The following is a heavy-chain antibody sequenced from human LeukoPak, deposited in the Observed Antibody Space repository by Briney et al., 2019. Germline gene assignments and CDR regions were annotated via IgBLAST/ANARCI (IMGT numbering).Heavy chain of an antibody. V-gene: IGHV3-30*18. D-gene: IGHD6-13*01. J-gene: IGHJ5*02. CDR1: GFTFSSYA. CDR3: AKEMLVWSRTNWFDP. CDR2: ISYDGSNK. Sequence: GGSLRLSCGASGFTFSSYAMHWVRQAPGKGLEWVAVISYDGSNKYYADSVKGRFTISRDNSKNTLYLQMNSLRAEDTAVYYCAKEMLVWSRTNWFDPWGQGTLVTVSS.